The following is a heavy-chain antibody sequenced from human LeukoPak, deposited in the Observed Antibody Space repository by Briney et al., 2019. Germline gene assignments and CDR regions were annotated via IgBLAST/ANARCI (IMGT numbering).Heavy chain of an antibody. J-gene: IGHJ6*02. D-gene: IGHD3-16*01. CDR1: GFTFSRYW. CDR2: IKEDGSEK. CDR3: AREITYYGMDV. V-gene: IGHV3-7*01. Sequence: GGSLRLSCAASGFTFSRYWMTWVRLAPGKGLEWVANIKEDGSEKYYVDSVEGRFTISRDNAKKSLYLQMNSLRAEDTAVYYCAREITYYGMDVWGQGTTVTVSS.